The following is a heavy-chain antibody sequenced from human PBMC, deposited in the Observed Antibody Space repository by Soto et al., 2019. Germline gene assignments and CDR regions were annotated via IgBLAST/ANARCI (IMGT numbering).Heavy chain of an antibody. J-gene: IGHJ6*02. CDR2: ITNDGNNE. CDR1: GFVFSDYA. CDR3: AKEGPGGGRHFYYAMDV. V-gene: IGHV3-30*18. Sequence: QMNLVESGGGVVQPGRSLRLSCAASGFVFSDYAMHWVRQAPGKGLEWVAIITNDGNNEYYRESLKGRFSISRCRCTDTVDLLMYSLRPEDTGVSYCAKEGPGGGRHFYYAMDVWGQGTTVTVSS. D-gene: IGHD1-26*01.